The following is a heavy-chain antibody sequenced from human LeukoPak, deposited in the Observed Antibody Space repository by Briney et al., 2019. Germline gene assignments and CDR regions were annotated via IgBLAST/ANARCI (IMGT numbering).Heavy chain of an antibody. J-gene: IGHJ4*02. D-gene: IGHD4-23*01. CDR3: ARDGPFGYGGPKYYFDY. V-gene: IGHV3-30*04. Sequence: GRSLRLSCAASGFTFSSYAMHWVRQVPGKGLEWVAVISYDGSNKYYADSVKGRFTISRDNSKNTLYLQMNSLRAEDTAAYYCARDGPFGYGGPKYYFDYWGQGTLVTVSS. CDR2: ISYDGSNK. CDR1: GFTFSSYA.